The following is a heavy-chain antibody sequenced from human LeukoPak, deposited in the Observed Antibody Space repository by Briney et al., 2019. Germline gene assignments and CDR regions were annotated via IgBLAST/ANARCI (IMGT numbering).Heavy chain of an antibody. Sequence: SETLSLTCTVSGGSISSYYWSWIRQPPGKGLEWIGYIYYSGSTNYNPPLKSRVTISVDTSKNQFSLKLSSVTAADTAVYYCARAPSGRLYYYYYMDVWGKGTTVTVSS. J-gene: IGHJ6*03. CDR2: IYYSGST. D-gene: IGHD2-15*01. V-gene: IGHV4-59*01. CDR3: ARAPSGRLYYYYYMDV. CDR1: GGSISSYY.